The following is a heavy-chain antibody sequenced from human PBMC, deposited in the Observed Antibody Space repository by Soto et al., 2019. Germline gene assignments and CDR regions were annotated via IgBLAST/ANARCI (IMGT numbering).Heavy chain of an antibody. Sequence: GASVKVSCKASGGTFSSYAISWVRQAPGQGLERMGGIIPIFGTANYAQKFQGRVTITADESTSTAYMELSSLRSEDTAVYYCARAPARYVDIVATSRGMDVWGQGTTVTVSS. CDR1: GGTFSSYA. CDR2: IIPIFGTA. J-gene: IGHJ6*02. CDR3: ARAPARYVDIVATSRGMDV. V-gene: IGHV1-69*13. D-gene: IGHD5-12*01.